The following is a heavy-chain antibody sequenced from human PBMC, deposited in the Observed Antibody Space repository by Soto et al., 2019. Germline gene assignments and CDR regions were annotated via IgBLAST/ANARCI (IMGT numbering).Heavy chain of an antibody. Sequence: GGSLRLSCAASGFTFSSYAMSWVRQAPGKGLEWVSAISGSGGSTYYADSVKGRFTISRDNSKNTLYLQMNSLRAEDTAVYYCAKGGNYDFWSGPHLKYYYYYYMDVWGKGTTVTVSS. J-gene: IGHJ6*03. D-gene: IGHD3-3*01. CDR1: GFTFSSYA. V-gene: IGHV3-23*01. CDR2: ISGSGGST. CDR3: AKGGNYDFWSGPHLKYYYYYYMDV.